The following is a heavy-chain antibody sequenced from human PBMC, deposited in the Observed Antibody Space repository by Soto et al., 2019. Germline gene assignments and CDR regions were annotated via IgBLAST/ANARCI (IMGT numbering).Heavy chain of an antibody. CDR2: MSGSGGST. Sequence: PGGSQRHSCADSECTYSNYRGICDRHAPGKGGEWGSTMSGSGGSTYYADSVKGRFTSSRDNSKNTLYLQVNSQSSEDTAVHHCAREVYYYFWSGLNTNPYYFDDWGQGTLVTVSS. D-gene: IGHD3-3*01. V-gene: IGHV3-23*01. CDR1: ECTYSNYR. CDR3: AREVYYYFWSGLNTNPYYFDD. J-gene: IGHJ4*02.